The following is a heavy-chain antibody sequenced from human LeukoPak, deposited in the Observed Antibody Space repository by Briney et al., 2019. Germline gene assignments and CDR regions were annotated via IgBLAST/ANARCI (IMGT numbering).Heavy chain of an antibody. V-gene: IGHV1-2*02. J-gene: IGHJ6*03. CDR3: ARGSSSSGYYYYYMDV. D-gene: IGHD6-6*01. CDR2: MNPKSGAT. CDR1: GYRFTGYY. Sequence: ASVKVSCKTSGYRFTGYYLHWVRQAPGQGLEWMGWMNPKSGATDYARKFQGRVTMTRDTSISTAYMELSRLRSDDTAVYYCARGSSSSGYYYYYMDVWGKGTTVTVSS.